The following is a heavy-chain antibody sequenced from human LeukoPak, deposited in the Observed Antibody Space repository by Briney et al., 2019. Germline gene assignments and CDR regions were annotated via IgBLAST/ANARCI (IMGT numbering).Heavy chain of an antibody. CDR2: MYNRGST. D-gene: IGHD6-19*01. J-gene: IGHJ4*02. CDR3: ARAEKAVTGTLDS. CDR1: GDSISNYY. Sequence: SETLSLTCTVSGDSISNYYWSWIRQSPGKELEWIGYMYNRGSTFYNPSLKSRVTISTDTSKNQFSLRLTSVTAADTAVYYCARAEKAVTGTLDSWGQGTLITVSS. V-gene: IGHV4-59*01.